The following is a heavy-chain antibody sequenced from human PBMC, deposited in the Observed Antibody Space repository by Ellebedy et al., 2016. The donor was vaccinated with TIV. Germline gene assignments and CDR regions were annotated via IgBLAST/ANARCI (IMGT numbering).Heavy chain of an antibody. CDR2: ISWNSLIL. CDR3: ARRGGDVADYYYGMDV. J-gene: IGHJ6*02. D-gene: IGHD3-10*01. CDR1: GFIFDDYA. V-gene: IGHV3-9*01. Sequence: SLKISCVASGFIFDDYAMHWVRQAPGKGLEWVSVISWNSLILDYADSVKGRFTISRDNSKNSLYLQMNSLRTEDTALYYCARRGGDVADYYYGMDVWGQGTLVTVSS.